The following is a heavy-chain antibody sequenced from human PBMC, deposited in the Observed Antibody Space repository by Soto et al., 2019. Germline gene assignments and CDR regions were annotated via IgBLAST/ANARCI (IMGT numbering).Heavy chain of an antibody. Sequence: EGPLRLSCAASGFSFGSYALSWVRQAPGKGLEWVSTISGSDGKTFYADSVKGRFSISRDTSQSTLYLQMNSLRADDTAMYYCARWSYLDYWGQGTRVTVSS. J-gene: IGHJ4*02. D-gene: IGHD3-3*01. CDR2: ISGSDGKT. V-gene: IGHV3-23*01. CDR1: GFSFGSYA. CDR3: ARWSYLDY.